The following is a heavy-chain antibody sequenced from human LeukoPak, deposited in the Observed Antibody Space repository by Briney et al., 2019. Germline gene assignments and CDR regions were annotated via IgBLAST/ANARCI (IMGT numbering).Heavy chain of an antibody. D-gene: IGHD6-19*01. V-gene: IGHV3-48*04. J-gene: IGHJ4*02. CDR2: ISSSSTI. Sequence: PGGSLRLSCAASGFTFSSYSMNWVRQAPGKGLEWVSYISSSSTIYYADSVKGRFTISRDNAKNSLYLQMNSLRAEDTAVYYCARGLVGGYYFDYWGQGTLVTVSS. CDR3: ARGLVGGYYFDY. CDR1: GFTFSSYS.